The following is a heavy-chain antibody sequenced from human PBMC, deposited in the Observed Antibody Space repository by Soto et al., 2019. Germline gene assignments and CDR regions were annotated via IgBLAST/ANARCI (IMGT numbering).Heavy chain of an antibody. J-gene: IGHJ5*02. D-gene: IGHD2-2*01. CDR3: ARALPVAKGGFDP. V-gene: IGHV3-53*02. Sequence: EVQLVETGGGLIQPGGSLRLSCAASGFTVSNTYMTWVRQPPGKGLECVSVIYTAGGTNYADSVKGRFIISRDNSKNKLDLQMNSLRAEDTAVYYCARALPVAKGGFDPWGQGTLVTVSS. CDR2: IYTAGGT. CDR1: GFTVSNTY.